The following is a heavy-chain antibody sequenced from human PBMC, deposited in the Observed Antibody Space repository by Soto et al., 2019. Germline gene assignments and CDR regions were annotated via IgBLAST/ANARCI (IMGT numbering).Heavy chain of an antibody. CDR2: IKQDGSEK. CDR1: GFSFSSFW. D-gene: IGHD6-19*01. Sequence: HPGGSLRLSCAASGFSFSSFWMSWVRQAPGKGLEWVANIKQDGSEKYYVDSVKGRFTISRDNAKNSLYLQMNSLRAEDTAVYYCARDRVAVAATGCNWVDPWGQGTLVTVSS. V-gene: IGHV3-7*03. CDR3: ARDRVAVAATGCNWVDP. J-gene: IGHJ5*02.